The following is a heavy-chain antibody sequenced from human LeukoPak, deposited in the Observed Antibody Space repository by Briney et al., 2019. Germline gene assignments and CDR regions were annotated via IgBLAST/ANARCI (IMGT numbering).Heavy chain of an antibody. Sequence: PGTSLRLSCAASGFTFSIYGMHWVRQAPGKGLEWVAVIWEDGTNIRYADSVKGRFTIPRDNSKNTLYLQMNRLRAEDTAVYYCARVGYNSGWYEYWGQGTLVTVSS. D-gene: IGHD6-19*01. J-gene: IGHJ4*02. CDR1: GFTFSIYG. V-gene: IGHV3-33*01. CDR2: IWEDGTNI. CDR3: ARVGYNSGWYEY.